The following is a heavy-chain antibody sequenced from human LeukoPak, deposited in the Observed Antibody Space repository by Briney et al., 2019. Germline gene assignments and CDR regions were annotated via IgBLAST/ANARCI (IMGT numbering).Heavy chain of an antibody. Sequence: GGSLRLSCAASGFTFDDYTMHWVRQAPGKGLEWVSLISWDGGSTYYADSVKGRFTISRDNSKNTLYLQMNSLRAEDTAVYYCAKDHSYSSSWYLDYWGQGTLVTVSS. V-gene: IGHV3-43*01. CDR2: ISWDGGST. CDR3: AKDHSYSSSWYLDY. CDR1: GFTFDDYT. J-gene: IGHJ4*02. D-gene: IGHD6-13*01.